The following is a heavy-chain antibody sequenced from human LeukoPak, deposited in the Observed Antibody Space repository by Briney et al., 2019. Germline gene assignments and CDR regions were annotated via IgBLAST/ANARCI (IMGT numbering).Heavy chain of an antibody. V-gene: IGHV3-66*01. J-gene: IGHJ3*02. CDR2: IYSGGST. D-gene: IGHD6-13*01. Sequence: GGSLRLSCAATGFTVSSNYMSWVRQAPGKGLEWVSVIYSGGSTYYADSVKGRFTISRDNSKNTLYLQMNSLRAEDTAVYYCARGPGRSAAGTVGFAFDIWGQGTMVTVSS. CDR1: GFTVSSNY. CDR3: ARGPGRSAAGTVGFAFDI.